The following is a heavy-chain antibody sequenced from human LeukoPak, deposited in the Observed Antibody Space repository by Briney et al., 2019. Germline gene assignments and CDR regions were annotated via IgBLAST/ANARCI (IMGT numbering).Heavy chain of an antibody. CDR1: GASISGSGYY. D-gene: IGHD1-26*01. Sequence: SETLSLTCAVSGASISGSGYYLGWIRQSPGKGLEWIGSIYYSGSTYYNPSLKSRVTISVDTSKNQFSLRLNSVTAADTAMYYCAKSGGYGLIDYWGQGTLVTVSS. J-gene: IGHJ4*02. V-gene: IGHV4-39*01. CDR3: AKSGGYGLIDY. CDR2: IYYSGST.